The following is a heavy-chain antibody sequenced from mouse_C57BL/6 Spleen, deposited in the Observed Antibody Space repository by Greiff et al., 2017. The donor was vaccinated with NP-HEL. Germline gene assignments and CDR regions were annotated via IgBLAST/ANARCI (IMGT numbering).Heavy chain of an antibody. CDR2: IYPRSGNT. CDR3: AGGYDVFAY. J-gene: IGHJ3*01. Sequence: VQLQESGAELARPGASVKLSCKASGYTFTSYGISWVKQRTGQGLEWIGEIYPRSGNTYYNEKFKGKATLTADKSSSTAYMELRSLTSEDSAVYFCAGGYDVFAYWGQGTLVTVSA. CDR1: GYTFTSYG. D-gene: IGHD2-2*01. V-gene: IGHV1-81*01.